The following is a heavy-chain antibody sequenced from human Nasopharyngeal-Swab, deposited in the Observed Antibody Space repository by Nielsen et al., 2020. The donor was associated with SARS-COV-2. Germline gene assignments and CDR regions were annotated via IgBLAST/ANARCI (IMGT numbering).Heavy chain of an antibody. CDR2: INHSGST. CDR3: ARGRRHYYGSGSYYYYYYMDV. J-gene: IGHJ6*03. V-gene: IGHV4-34*01. D-gene: IGHD3-10*01. Sequence: SETLSLTCAVYGGSFSGYYWSWIRQPPEKGLEWIGEINHSGSTNYNPSLKSRVTISVDTSKNQFSLKLSSVTAADTAVYYCARGRRHYYGSGSYYYYYYMDVWGKGTTVTVSS. CDR1: GGSFSGYY.